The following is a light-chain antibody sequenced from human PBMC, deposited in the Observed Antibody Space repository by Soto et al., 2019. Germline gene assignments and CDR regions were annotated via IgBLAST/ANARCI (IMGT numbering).Light chain of an antibody. J-gene: IGLJ1*01. CDR1: SSNIGSNT. Sequence: QSVLTQPPSASGTPGQRVTISCSGSSSNIGSNTVKWYQHLPGTAPKLLIYTNSQRPSGVPDRFSGSKSGTSASLAISGLQSEDEADYYCAACVDSLNGLVFGTGTKVTVL. CDR3: AACVDSLNGLV. V-gene: IGLV1-44*01. CDR2: TNS.